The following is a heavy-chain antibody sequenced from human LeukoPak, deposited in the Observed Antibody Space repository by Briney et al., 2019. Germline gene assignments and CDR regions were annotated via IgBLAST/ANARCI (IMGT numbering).Heavy chain of an antibody. Sequence: ASVKVSCKASGYTFTSYAMHWVRQAPGQRLEWMGWINAGNGNTKYSQKFQGRVTITRDTSASTACMELSSLRSEDTAVYYCARGEELPGPTTVTAFWAFDIWGQGTMVTVSS. J-gene: IGHJ3*02. CDR2: INAGNGNT. CDR3: ARGEELPGPTTVTAFWAFDI. D-gene: IGHD4-17*01. CDR1: GYTFTSYA. V-gene: IGHV1-3*01.